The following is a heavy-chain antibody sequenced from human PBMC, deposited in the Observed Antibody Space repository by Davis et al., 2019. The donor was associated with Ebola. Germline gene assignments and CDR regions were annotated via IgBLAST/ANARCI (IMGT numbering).Heavy chain of an antibody. CDR2: IYPGDSDT. CDR3: ARQAVGPSIDY. V-gene: IGHV5-51*01. Sequence: GESLKISCKGSGYSFTTYWIGWVRQLPGKGLEWMGIIYPGDSDTRYSPSFQGQVTFSADKSISTAYLQWSSLKASDSAMYYCARQAVGPSIDYWGQGTQVTVSS. D-gene: IGHD2-15*01. CDR1: GYSFTTYW. J-gene: IGHJ4*02.